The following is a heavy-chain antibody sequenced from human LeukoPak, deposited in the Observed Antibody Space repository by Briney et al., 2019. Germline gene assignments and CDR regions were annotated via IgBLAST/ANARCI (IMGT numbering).Heavy chain of an antibody. CDR1: GFTFSDYY. CDR2: IGGSGSYI. D-gene: IGHD6-19*01. CDR3: ARGRHISRYNGWSTFDS. Sequence: GGSLRLSCAASGFTFSDYYMSWIRQAPGKGLEWVSYIGGSGSYIYYADSVKGRFTISRDNARNSLYLQMNSLGAEDTAVYYCARGRHISRYNGWSTFDSWGQGTLVTVSS. V-gene: IGHV3-11*04. J-gene: IGHJ4*02.